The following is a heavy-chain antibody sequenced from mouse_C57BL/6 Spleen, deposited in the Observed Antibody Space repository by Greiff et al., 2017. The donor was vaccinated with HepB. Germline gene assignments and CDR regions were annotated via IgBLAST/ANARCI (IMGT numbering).Heavy chain of an antibody. CDR3: ARGDYDEDYFDY. J-gene: IGHJ2*01. CDR1: GYAFSSSW. D-gene: IGHD2-4*01. Sequence: VQVVESGPELVKPGASVKISCKASGYAFSSSWMNWVKQRPGKGLEWIGRIYPGDGDTNYNGKFKGKATLTADKSSSTAYMQLSSLTSEDSAVYFCARGDYDEDYFDYWGQGTTLTFSS. CDR2: IYPGDGDT. V-gene: IGHV1-82*01.